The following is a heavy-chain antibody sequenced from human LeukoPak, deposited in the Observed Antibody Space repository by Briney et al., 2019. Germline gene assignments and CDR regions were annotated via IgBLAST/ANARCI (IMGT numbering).Heavy chain of an antibody. J-gene: IGHJ5*02. D-gene: IGHD3-16*01. CDR3: ARVPDTSP. CDR2: IIPIFGTA. V-gene: IGHV1-69*13. CDR1: GGTFSSXX. Sequence: GASVKVSCKASGGTFSSXXXXWVRQAPGQGXEWMGGIIPIFGTANYAQKFQGRVTITADESTSTAYMELSSLRSEDTAVYYCARVPDTSPWGQGTLVTVSS.